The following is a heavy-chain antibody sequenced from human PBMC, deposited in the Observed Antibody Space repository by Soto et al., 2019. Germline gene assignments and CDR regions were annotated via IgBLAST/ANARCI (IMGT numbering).Heavy chain of an antibody. D-gene: IGHD6-19*01. V-gene: IGHV3-21*01. Sequence: GGSLRLSCAASGFTFSSYSTNWVRQAPGKGLEWVSSISSSSSYIYYADSVKGRFTISRDNAKNSLYLQMNSLRAEDTAVYYCAREGAVAGTGYYYYYHGMDVWGQGTTVTVSS. CDR1: GFTFSSYS. CDR2: ISSSSSYI. J-gene: IGHJ6*02. CDR3: AREGAVAGTGYYYYYHGMDV.